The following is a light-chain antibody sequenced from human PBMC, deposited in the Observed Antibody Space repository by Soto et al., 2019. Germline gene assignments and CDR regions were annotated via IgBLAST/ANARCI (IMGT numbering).Light chain of an antibody. CDR1: SSDVGSYNL. CDR3: NSYGGTNNYVV. CDR2: EVS. J-gene: IGLJ2*01. V-gene: IGLV2-14*02. Sequence: QSALTQPASVSGSPGQSITISCIGTSSDVGSYNLVSWYQQHPGKAPKVLIYEVSERPSGVSNRFSGSKSGNTASLTVSGLQAEDEADYFCNSYGGTNNYVVFGGGTKLTVL.